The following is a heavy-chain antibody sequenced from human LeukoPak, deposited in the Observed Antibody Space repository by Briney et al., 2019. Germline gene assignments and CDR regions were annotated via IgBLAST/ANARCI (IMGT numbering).Heavy chain of an antibody. Sequence: SETLSLTCTVSGGSISSYYWSWIRQPPGKGLEWIGYIYYSGSTNYNPSLKSRVTISVDTSKNQFSLKLSSVTAADTAVYYCARGREWLFYFDYWGQGTLVTVPS. CDR1: GGSISSYY. CDR3: ARGREWLFYFDY. D-gene: IGHD6-19*01. V-gene: IGHV4-59*01. CDR2: IYYSGST. J-gene: IGHJ4*02.